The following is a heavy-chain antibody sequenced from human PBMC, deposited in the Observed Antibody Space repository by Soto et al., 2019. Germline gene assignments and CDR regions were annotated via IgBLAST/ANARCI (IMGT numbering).Heavy chain of an antibody. CDR1: GFTFSSYG. CDR2: ISYDGSNK. Sequence: LRLSCAASGFTFSSYGMHWVRQAPGKGLEWVAVISYDGSNKYYADSVKGRFTISRDNSKNTLYLQMNSLRAEDTAVYYCAKRPYCSGGSCYTSSGPFDSWGQGTLVTVSS. D-gene: IGHD2-15*01. CDR3: AKRPYCSGGSCYTSSGPFDS. V-gene: IGHV3-30*18. J-gene: IGHJ4*02.